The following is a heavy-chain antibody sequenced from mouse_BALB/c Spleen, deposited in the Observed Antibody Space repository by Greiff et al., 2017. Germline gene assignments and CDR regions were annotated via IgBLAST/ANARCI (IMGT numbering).Heavy chain of an antibody. CDR1: GYTFTSYT. V-gene: IGHV1-4*01. CDR3: ARWGWGAMDY. J-gene: IGHJ4*01. CDR2: INPSSGYT. Sequence: VQLVESGAELARPGASVKMSCKASGYTFTSYTMHWVKQRPGQGLEWIGYINPSSGYTNYNQKFKDKATLTADKSSSTAYMQLSSLTSEDSAVYYCARWGWGAMDYWGQGTSVTVSS. D-gene: IGHD2-3*01.